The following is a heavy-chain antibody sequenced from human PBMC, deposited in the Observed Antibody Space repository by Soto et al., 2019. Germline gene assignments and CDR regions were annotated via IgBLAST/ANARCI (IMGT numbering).Heavy chain of an antibody. CDR2: ISGSGDST. V-gene: IGHV3-23*01. Sequence: EVPLLDSGGGFIQPGGSLRLSCAASGFTFSSYAMSWVRQGPGKGLEWVSAISGSGDSTYYADSVKGRFTISRDNSKNTLHLQMNSLRAEDTAVYYCAKDFTHPFDYWGQGTVVTVSS. CDR3: AKDFTHPFDY. J-gene: IGHJ4*02. CDR1: GFTFSSYA.